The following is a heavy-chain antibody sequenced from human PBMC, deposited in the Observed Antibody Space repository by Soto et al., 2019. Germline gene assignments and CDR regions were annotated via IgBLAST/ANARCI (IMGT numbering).Heavy chain of an antibody. J-gene: IGHJ5*02. D-gene: IGHD3-3*01. Sequence: PGGSLRLSCAASGFTFSSYSMNWVRQAPGKGLEWVSSISSSSSYIYYADSVKGRFTISRDNAKNSLYLQMNSLRAEDTAVYYCARDQVLYDFWNHKWFDPWGQGTMVTVS. CDR1: GFTFSSYS. CDR3: ARDQVLYDFWNHKWFDP. CDR2: ISSSSSYI. V-gene: IGHV3-21*01.